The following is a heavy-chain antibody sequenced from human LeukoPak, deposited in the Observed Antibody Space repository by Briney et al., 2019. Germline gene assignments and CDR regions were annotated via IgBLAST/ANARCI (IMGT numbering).Heavy chain of an antibody. CDR1: GFSFTNYA. CDR2: ISYDGSNK. V-gene: IGHV3-30-3*01. Sequence: PGRSLRLSCEVSGFSFTNYAVHWVRQGPGKGLEWVATISYDGSNKYYGDSVQGRFTMSRDRPQNTVYLQMNNLRSDDTALYYCARVRDGSVRGGFDIWGQGTLVSVSS. J-gene: IGHJ3*02. D-gene: IGHD3-10*01. CDR3: ARVRDGSVRGGFDI.